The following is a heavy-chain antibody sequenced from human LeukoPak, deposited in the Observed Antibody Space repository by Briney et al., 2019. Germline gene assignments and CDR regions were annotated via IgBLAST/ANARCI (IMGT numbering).Heavy chain of an antibody. V-gene: IGHV3-66*01. CDR1: GFTVSSNY. D-gene: IGHD3-22*01. CDR2: IYSGGST. Sequence: PGGSLRLSCAASGFTVSSNYMSWVRQAPGKGLEWVSVIYSGGSTYYADSVKGRFTISRDNSKNTLYLQMNSLRAEDTAVYYCARETYYYDSSGPTRPYYFDYWGQGTLVTVSS. J-gene: IGHJ4*02. CDR3: ARETYYYDSSGPTRPYYFDY.